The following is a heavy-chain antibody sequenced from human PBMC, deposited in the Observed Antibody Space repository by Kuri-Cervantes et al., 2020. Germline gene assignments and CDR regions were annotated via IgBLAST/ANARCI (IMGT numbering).Heavy chain of an antibody. J-gene: IGHJ3*02. V-gene: IGHV3-9*01. CDR1: GFTFSGSA. D-gene: IGHD3-10*01. CDR3: AKDLYGSGNPAFDI. CDR2: ISWNSGSI. Sequence: SLKISCAASGFTFSGSAMHWVRQAPGKGLEWVSGISWNSGSIGYADSVKGRFTISRDNAKNSLYLQMNSLRAEDTALYYCAKDLYGSGNPAFDIWGQGTMVTGSS.